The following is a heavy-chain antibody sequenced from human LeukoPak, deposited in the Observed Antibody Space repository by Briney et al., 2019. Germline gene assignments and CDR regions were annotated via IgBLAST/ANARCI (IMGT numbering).Heavy chain of an antibody. CDR3: ARGLTIFGVDYYYYGMDV. CDR2: INHSGST. Sequence: SETLSLTCAVYGGSFSGYYWSWIRQPPGKGLEWIGEINHSGSTNYNPSLKSRVTISVDTSKNQFSLKLSSVTAADTAVYYCARGLTIFGVDYYYYGMDVWGQGTTVIVSS. V-gene: IGHV4-34*01. CDR1: GGSFSGYY. D-gene: IGHD3-3*01. J-gene: IGHJ6*02.